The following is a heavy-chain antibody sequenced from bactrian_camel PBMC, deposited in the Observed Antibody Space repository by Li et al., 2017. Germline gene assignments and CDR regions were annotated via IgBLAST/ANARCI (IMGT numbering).Heavy chain of an antibody. CDR3: VADKRGLPAQDMLTSRYSSRPSSEYTF. V-gene: IGHV3-2*01. D-gene: IGHD6*01. CDR2: IYSDDSNT. Sequence: VQLVESGGGSVQAGGPLILSCASSGFTFSSFYMSWVRQAPGKGLEWVSSIYSDDSNTYYADSVKGRFTISRDNAKNTLYLDMNTLAPEDTAMYYCVADKRGLPAQDMLTSRYSSRPSSEYTFWGQGTQVTVS. CDR1: GFTFSSFY. J-gene: IGHJ4*01.